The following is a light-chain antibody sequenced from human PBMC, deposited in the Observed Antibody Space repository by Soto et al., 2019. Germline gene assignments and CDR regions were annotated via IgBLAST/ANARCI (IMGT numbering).Light chain of an antibody. CDR1: QSVSSY. Sequence: EIVLTQYPATLSLSPGERATLSCRASQSVSSYLAWYQRKPGQAPRLLIYDASNRATGIPARFSGSGSETDFTLTISSLEPEDFAVYYCQQRSNWLFTFGPGTKVDIK. V-gene: IGKV3-11*01. CDR3: QQRSNWLFT. CDR2: DAS. J-gene: IGKJ3*01.